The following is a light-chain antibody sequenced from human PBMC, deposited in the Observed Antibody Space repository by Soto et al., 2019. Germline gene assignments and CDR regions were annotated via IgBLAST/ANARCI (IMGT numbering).Light chain of an antibody. CDR2: GAS. CDR3: QQYDTSPET. CDR1: ESVSSSF. V-gene: IGKV3-20*01. J-gene: IGKJ1*01. Sequence: EIVLTQSAGTLSLSPGERATLSCRASESVSSSFLVWYKQTPGQAPRLLMSGASTRATGTPDRFSGGGSGTDFTLTISSLEPEDFAVYFCQQYDTSPETFGQGTKVDI.